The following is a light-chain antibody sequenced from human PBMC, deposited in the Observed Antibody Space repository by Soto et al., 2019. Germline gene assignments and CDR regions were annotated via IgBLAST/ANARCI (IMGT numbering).Light chain of an antibody. Sequence: DIQMTQTPPSLSASIGHRVTITCRASQGIGKILAWYQHKSGRVPKLLIYAASTLQSGVPSPFSGSGSGTDFALAISSLQPEDVATYYSQEYDSAPLVSFGPGTRVDV. CDR1: QGIGKI. CDR2: AAS. CDR3: QEYDSAPLVS. V-gene: IGKV1-27*01. J-gene: IGKJ3*01.